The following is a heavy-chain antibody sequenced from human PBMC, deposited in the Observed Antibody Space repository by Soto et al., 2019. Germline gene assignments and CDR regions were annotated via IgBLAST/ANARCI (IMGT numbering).Heavy chain of an antibody. CDR1: GFTFSSYA. J-gene: IGHJ5*02. CDR2: ISGSGGST. V-gene: IGHV3-23*01. D-gene: IGHD3-3*01. CDR3: AKFDKIYDFWSGNNWFDP. Sequence: EVQLLESGGGLVQPGGSLRLSCAASGFTFSSYAMSWVRQAPGKGLEWVSAISGSGGSTYYADSVKGRFTISRDNSKNTLYLQMNSLRAEDKAVYYCAKFDKIYDFWSGNNWFDPWGQGTLVTVSS.